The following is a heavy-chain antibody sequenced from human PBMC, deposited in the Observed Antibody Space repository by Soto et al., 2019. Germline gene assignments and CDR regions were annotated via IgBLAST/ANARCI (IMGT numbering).Heavy chain of an antibody. CDR2: INPGNSET. D-gene: IGHD2-15*01. CDR1: GYSFINYW. J-gene: IGHJ4*02. Sequence: GESLKISCQASGYSFINYWIGWVRQMPGKGLEWMAIINPGNSETRYSPAFQGQVTISADRFITTVYLEWSSLKASDTAVYFCARPDNNYVASWGQGALVTVSS. CDR3: ARPDNNYVAS. V-gene: IGHV5-51*01.